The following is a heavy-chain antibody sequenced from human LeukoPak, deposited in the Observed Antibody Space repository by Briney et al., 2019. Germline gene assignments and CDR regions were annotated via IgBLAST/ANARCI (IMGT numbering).Heavy chain of an antibody. CDR1: GYTFTGYY. CDR3: ARGRTMVRGVLANWFDP. Sequence: ASVKVSCKASGYTFTGYYMHWVRQAPGQGLEWMGWINPNSGGTNYAQKFQGRVTMTRNTSISTAYMELSSLRSEDTAVYYCARGRTMVRGVLANWFDPWGQGTLVTVSS. J-gene: IGHJ5*02. V-gene: IGHV1-2*02. CDR2: INPNSGGT. D-gene: IGHD3-10*01.